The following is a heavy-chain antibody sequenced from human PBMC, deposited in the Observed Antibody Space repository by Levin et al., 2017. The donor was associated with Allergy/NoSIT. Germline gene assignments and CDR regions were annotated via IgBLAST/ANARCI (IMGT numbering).Heavy chain of an antibody. D-gene: IGHD3-22*01. V-gene: IGHV2-5*02. CDR2: IYWDDDK. J-gene: IGHJ4*02. CDR3: AHRLEAPNYYDSSGYYGIDY. Sequence: ESGPTLVKPTQTLTLTCTFSGFSLSPSGVGVGWIRQPPGKALEWLALIYWDDDKRYSPSLKSRLTITKDTSKNQVVLTMTNMDPVDTATYYCAHRLEAPNYYDSSGYYGIDYWGQGTLVTVSS. CDR1: GFSLSPSGVG.